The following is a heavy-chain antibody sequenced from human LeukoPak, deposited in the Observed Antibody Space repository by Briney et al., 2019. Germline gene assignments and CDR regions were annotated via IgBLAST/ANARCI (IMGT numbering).Heavy chain of an antibody. CDR3: ARHEVGGDSSSGYEYYYYMDV. CDR2: IYPDDSET. V-gene: IGHV5-51*01. Sequence: GESLKISCKASGYTFTNYWIGWVRQMPGKGLEWMAMIYPDDSETKNSPAFQRQVTISGDESTNTAYLQWSSLKASDTAIYSCARHEVGGDSSSGYEYYYYMDVWGKGTAVTVSS. J-gene: IGHJ6*03. D-gene: IGHD3-3*01. CDR1: GYTFTNYW.